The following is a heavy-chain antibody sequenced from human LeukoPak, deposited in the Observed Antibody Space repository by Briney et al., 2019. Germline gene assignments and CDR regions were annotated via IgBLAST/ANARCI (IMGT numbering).Heavy chain of an antibody. V-gene: IGHV1-2*02. Sequence: PGSSVKVSCKTSGYSFSDYYMHWVRQAPGKGLEWMGYVNPKSGDKHIAKSLQGRVTMTRDTSITTVYMELSRLRSEDAAVYFCARGWVGNGFYYGLGVWGQGTTVTVSS. CDR1: GYSFSDYY. CDR3: ARGWVGNGFYYGLGV. J-gene: IGHJ6*02. CDR2: VNPKSGDK. D-gene: IGHD5-24*01.